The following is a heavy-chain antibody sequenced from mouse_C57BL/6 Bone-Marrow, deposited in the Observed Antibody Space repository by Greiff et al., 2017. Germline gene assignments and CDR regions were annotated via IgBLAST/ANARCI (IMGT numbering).Heavy chain of an antibody. CDR1: GYAFSSYW. V-gene: IGHV1-80*01. J-gene: IGHJ3*01. CDR2: IFPGDGDN. Sequence: QVQLMQSGAELVKPGASVKISCKASGYAFSSYWLNWVKQRPGKGLEWIGQIFPGDGDNNYTGKFKGKGTLTADKSSSTTCMQLSILTTEDSAFFFYARVAYWCQGSLVTGSA. CDR3: ARVAY.